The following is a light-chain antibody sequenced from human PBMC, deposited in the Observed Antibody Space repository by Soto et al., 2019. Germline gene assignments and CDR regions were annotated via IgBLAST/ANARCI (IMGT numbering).Light chain of an antibody. CDR1: SSDVGNYKY. Sequence: LTQPASVSGSPGQSITISCTGTSSDVGNYKYVSWYQQHPGKAPKLMIYEVSNRPSGVSNRFSGSKSGNTASLTISGLQAEDETDYYCFSYTSSGTYVFGTGTQLTVL. CDR2: EVS. V-gene: IGLV2-14*01. CDR3: FSYTSSGTYV. J-gene: IGLJ1*01.